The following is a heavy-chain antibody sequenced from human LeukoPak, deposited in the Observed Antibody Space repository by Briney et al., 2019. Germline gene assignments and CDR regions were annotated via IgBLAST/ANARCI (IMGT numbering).Heavy chain of an antibody. D-gene: IGHD3-22*01. Sequence: SVKVSCKASGGTFSSYAISWVRQAPGQGLEWMGRIIPIFGTANYAQKFQGRVTITTDESTSTAYMELSSLRSEDTAVYYCVKRGVVIRVILVGFHKEAYYFDSWGQGALVTVSS. CDR2: IIPIFGTA. CDR1: GGTFSSYA. J-gene: IGHJ4*02. V-gene: IGHV1-69*05. CDR3: VKRGVVIRVILVGFHKEAYYFDS.